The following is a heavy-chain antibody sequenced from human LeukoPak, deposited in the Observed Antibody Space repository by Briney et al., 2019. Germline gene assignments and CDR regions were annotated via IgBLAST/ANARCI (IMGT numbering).Heavy chain of an antibody. CDR1: GYTFTSYA. D-gene: IGHD4-17*01. CDR3: ARDEHDYGDYVLDP. J-gene: IGHJ5*02. V-gene: IGHV1-46*01. Sequence: ASVKVSCKASGYTFTSYAMNWVRQAPGQGLEWVGIINPSGGSTSYAQKFQGRVTMTRDTSTSTVYMELSSLRSEDTAVYYCARDEHDYGDYVLDPWGQGTLVTVSS. CDR2: INPSGGST.